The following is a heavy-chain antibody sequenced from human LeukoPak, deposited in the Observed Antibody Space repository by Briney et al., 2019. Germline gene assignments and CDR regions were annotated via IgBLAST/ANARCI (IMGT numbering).Heavy chain of an antibody. Sequence: GGSLRLSCAASGFTFSFYSMNWVRQAPGKGLEWVSYISSSDNTIHYADSVKGRFTISRDNAKNSLYLEMHSLRDEDTAVYYCARVHRGYSYGRLDYWGQGTLVTVSS. V-gene: IGHV3-48*02. CDR1: GFTFSFYS. CDR2: ISSSDNTI. D-gene: IGHD5-18*01. J-gene: IGHJ4*02. CDR3: ARVHRGYSYGRLDY.